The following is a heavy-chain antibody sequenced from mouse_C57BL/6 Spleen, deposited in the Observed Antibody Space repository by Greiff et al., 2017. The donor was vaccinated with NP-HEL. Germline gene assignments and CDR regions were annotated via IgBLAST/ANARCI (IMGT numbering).Heavy chain of an antibody. CDR1: GYTFTDYY. CDR3: AIREAFDY. V-gene: IGHV1-26*01. Sequence: EVQLQQSGPELVKPGASVKISCKASGYTFTDYYMNWVKQSHGKSLEWIGDINPNNGGTSYNQKFKGKATLTVDKSSSTAYMELRSLTSEDSAVYYCAIREAFDYWGQGTTLTVSS. J-gene: IGHJ2*01. CDR2: INPNNGGT.